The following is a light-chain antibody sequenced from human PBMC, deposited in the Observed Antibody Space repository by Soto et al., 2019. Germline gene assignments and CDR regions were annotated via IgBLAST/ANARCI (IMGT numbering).Light chain of an antibody. Sequence: QSVLTQPPSASGARGQRVTISSSGSSSNIGGNFVYWYQHLPGTAPKLLIYRNNQRPSGVPDRFSGSKSGTSASLAISGLRSEDEADYYCAAWDDSLSAWVFGGGTQLTVL. CDR2: RNN. CDR1: SSNIGGNF. CDR3: AAWDDSLSAWV. J-gene: IGLJ3*02. V-gene: IGLV1-47*01.